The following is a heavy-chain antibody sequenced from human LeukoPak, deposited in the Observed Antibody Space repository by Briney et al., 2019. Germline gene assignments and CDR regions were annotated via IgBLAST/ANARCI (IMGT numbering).Heavy chain of an antibody. V-gene: IGHV4-59*08. D-gene: IGHD1-26*01. CDR1: GGSLTRYH. J-gene: IGHJ3*02. CDR3: ARRGVGATTWDAFDI. CDR2: INYSGST. Sequence: TSETLSLTCTVSGGSLTRYHWGWIRQPPGKGLEWIGYINYSGSTNYSPSLESRVTISLDTSKNQFSLQLSSVTAADTAVYYCARRGVGATTWDAFDIWGQGTLVTVSS.